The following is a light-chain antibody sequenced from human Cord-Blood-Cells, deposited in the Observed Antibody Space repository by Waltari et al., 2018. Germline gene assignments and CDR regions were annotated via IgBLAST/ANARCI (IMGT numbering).Light chain of an antibody. Sequence: QSVLTQPPSASGTPGQRVTISCSGSSSNIGSNYVYWYQQLSGTAPKLLIFRNNHMPSWVPDRFACSKSGTSASLAISGLRSEDEADYYCAAWDDSLSGRVFGGGTKLTVL. CDR3: AAWDDSLSGRV. CDR2: RNN. J-gene: IGLJ3*02. V-gene: IGLV1-47*01. CDR1: SSNIGSNY.